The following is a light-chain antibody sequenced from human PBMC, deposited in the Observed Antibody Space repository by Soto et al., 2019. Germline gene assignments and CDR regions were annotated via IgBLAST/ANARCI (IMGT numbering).Light chain of an antibody. Sequence: DIQMTHSPSTLSASVGDRVTITCRASQSINSWLAWYQQKPGKAPQILIYDASTLKSGVPSRFSASGSGTELTLIVSSLQPDDFATYYCQQYTSYYWTVGQGTKVDIK. CDR1: QSINSW. V-gene: IGKV1-5*01. CDR3: QQYTSYYWT. CDR2: DAS. J-gene: IGKJ1*01.